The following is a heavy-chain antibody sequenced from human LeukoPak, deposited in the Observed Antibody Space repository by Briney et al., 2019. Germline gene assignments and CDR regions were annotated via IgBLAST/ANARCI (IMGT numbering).Heavy chain of an antibody. CDR1: GGSISSSSYY. Sequence: KPSETLPLTCTVSGGSISSSSYYWGWIRQPPGKGLEWIGSIYYSGSTYYNPSLKSRVTISVDTSKNQFSLKLSSVTAADTAVYYCARRLEWEPFDYWGQGTLVTVSS. V-gene: IGHV4-39*01. J-gene: IGHJ4*02. CDR3: ARRLEWEPFDY. CDR2: IYYSGST. D-gene: IGHD1-26*01.